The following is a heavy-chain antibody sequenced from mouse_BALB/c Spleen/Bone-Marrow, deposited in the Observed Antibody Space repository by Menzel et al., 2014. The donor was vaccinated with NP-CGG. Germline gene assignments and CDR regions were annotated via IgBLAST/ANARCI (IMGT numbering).Heavy chain of an antibody. V-gene: IGHV3-1*02. J-gene: IGHJ4*01. CDR1: GYSITSGYS. CDR2: IHYSGGT. D-gene: IGHD1-2*01. Sequence: EVQRVESGPALVKPSQSLSLTCTVTGYSITSGYSWHWIRQFPGNTLEWMGYIHYSGGTNYNPSLKSRISITRDTSKNQFFLQLDSVTTEDTATYYCARWNGYYAMDYWGQGTSVTVSS. CDR3: ARWNGYYAMDY.